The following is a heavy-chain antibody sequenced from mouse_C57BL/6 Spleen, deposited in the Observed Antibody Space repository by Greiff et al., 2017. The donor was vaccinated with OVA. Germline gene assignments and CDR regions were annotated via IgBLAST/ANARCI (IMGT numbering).Heavy chain of an antibody. Sequence: EVQLQQSGPELVKPGASVKISCKASGYTFTDYYMNWVKQSHGKSLEWIGDINPNNGGTSYNQKFKGKATLTVDKSSSTAYMKLRSLTSEDSAVYYGTRSRWGRGAMDYWGQGTSVTVSS. D-gene: IGHD2-3*01. CDR3: TRSRWGRGAMDY. V-gene: IGHV1-26*01. CDR1: GYTFTDYY. J-gene: IGHJ4*01. CDR2: INPNNGGT.